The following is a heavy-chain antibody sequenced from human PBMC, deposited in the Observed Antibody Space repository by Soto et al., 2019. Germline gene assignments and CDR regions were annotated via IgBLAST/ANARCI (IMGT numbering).Heavy chain of an antibody. CDR3: AKDGYGDVRVEC. V-gene: IGHV3-30*18. CDR2: ISYDGSNK. J-gene: IGHJ4*02. CDR1: GFTFSSYG. Sequence: QVQLVESGGGVVQPGRSLRLSCAASGFTFSSYGMHWVRQAPGKGLEWVAVISYDGSNKYYADSVKGRFTISRDNSKNTLYVQMNSLTAEETAVYYCAKDGYGDVRVECWGQGTLVTVGS. D-gene: IGHD4-17*01.